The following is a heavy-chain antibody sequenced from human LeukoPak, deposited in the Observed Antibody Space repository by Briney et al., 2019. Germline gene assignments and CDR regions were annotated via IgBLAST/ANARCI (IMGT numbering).Heavy chain of an antibody. CDR1: GFSISDYY. CDR3: TKERRGTYYAFES. D-gene: IGHD3-16*01. Sequence: GGSLRLSCDASGFSISDYYNSWIRQSPGKGLEWISYITSGAGSTKYADSVKGRFTISRDKAKNSVALQLNSLRAEDTAVYYCTKERRGTYYAFESWGQGTLVTVSS. CDR2: ITSGAGST. J-gene: IGHJ4*02. V-gene: IGHV3-11*01.